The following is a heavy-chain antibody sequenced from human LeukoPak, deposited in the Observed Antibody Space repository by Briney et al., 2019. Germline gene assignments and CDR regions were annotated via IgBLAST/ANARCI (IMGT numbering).Heavy chain of an antibody. CDR1: GGSISSTIYY. J-gene: IGHJ4*02. CDR3: ARHEGWLQWAH. V-gene: IGHV4-39*01. D-gene: IGHD5-24*01. Sequence: SETLSLTCTVSGGSISSTIYYWGWIRQPPGKGLEWIGSIYYSGSTYYNPSLKSRVTMSVDTSKNQFSLKLNSVTAADTAVYYCARHEGWLQWAHWGQGTVVSVSS. CDR2: IYYSGST.